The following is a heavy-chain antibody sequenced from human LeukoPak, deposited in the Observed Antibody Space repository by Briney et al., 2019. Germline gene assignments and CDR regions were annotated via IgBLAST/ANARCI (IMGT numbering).Heavy chain of an antibody. CDR1: GGSISSGGYY. D-gene: IGHD3-3*01. Sequence: SETLSLTCTVSGGSISSGGYYWSWIRQHPGKGLEWIGYIYYSGSTYYNPSLKSRITISVDTSKNQFSLKLSSVTAADTAVYHCARNLLYYDFWSGYSKSEGYYFGYWGQGTLVTVSS. J-gene: IGHJ4*02. CDR3: ARNLLYYDFWSGYSKSEGYYFGY. V-gene: IGHV4-31*03. CDR2: IYYSGST.